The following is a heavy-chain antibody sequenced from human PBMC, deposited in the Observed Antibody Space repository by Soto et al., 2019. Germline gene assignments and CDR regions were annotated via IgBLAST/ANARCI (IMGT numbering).Heavy chain of an antibody. Sequence: QVQLAQSGAEVKKPGSSVKVSCKASGGTFSSYAISWVRQAPGQGIEWMGGIIPIFGTANYAQKFQGRVTITADASTSTAYMELSSLRSEDTAVYYCARVRVRFLEWLGSEGWGQGTLVTVSS. D-gene: IGHD3-3*01. CDR3: ARVRVRFLEWLGSEG. J-gene: IGHJ4*02. V-gene: IGHV1-69*12. CDR1: GGTFSSYA. CDR2: IIPIFGTA.